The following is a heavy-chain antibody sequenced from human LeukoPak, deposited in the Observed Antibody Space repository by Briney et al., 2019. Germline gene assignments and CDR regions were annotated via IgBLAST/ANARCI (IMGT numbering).Heavy chain of an antibody. V-gene: IGHV3-21*01. J-gene: IGHJ4*02. D-gene: IGHD2-2*01. CDR1: GFTFSSYS. CDR3: ARGSPGSCSSTSCYYKVFDY. CDR2: ISSSSSYI. Sequence: KSGGSLRLSCAASGFTFSSYSMNWVRQAPGKGLEWVSSISSSSSYIYYADSVKGRFTISRDNAKNSLYLQMNSLRAEDTAVYYCARGSPGSCSSTSCYYKVFDYWGQGTLVTVSS.